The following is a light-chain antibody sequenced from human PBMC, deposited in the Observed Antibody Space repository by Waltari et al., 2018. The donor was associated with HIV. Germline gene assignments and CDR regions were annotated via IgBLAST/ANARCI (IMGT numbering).Light chain of an antibody. Sequence: QSVLTQPPSVSGTPGQRVSISCSGCSSNIGTNVVNWYQHLPGKAPKLIIYSNKQRPAQVPDRFSGSKSDTSASLAISGIQFGDGADYYCAAWDDTLNGHVIFDGGTTVTVL. CDR3: AAWDDTLNGHVI. V-gene: IGLV1-44*01. CDR1: SSNIGTNV. J-gene: IGLJ2*01. CDR2: SNK.